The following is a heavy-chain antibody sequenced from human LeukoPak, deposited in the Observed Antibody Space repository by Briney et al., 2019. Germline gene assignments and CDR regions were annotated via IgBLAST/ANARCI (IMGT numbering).Heavy chain of an antibody. D-gene: IGHD2-2*01. J-gene: IGHJ4*02. Sequence: ASETLSLTCAVSGYSISSGYYWGWIRQPPGKGLEWIGSIYHSGSTYYNPSLKSRVTISVDTSKNQFSLKLSSVTAAGTAVYYCAGSEYCSSTSCPFDYWGQGTLVTVSS. V-gene: IGHV4-38-2*01. CDR3: AGSEYCSSTSCPFDY. CDR1: GYSISSGYY. CDR2: IYHSGST.